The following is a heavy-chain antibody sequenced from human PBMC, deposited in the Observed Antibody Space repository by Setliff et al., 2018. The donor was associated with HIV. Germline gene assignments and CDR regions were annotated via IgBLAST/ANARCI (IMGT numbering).Heavy chain of an antibody. Sequence: LSLTCTVSGGYISSHYWSWIRQPPGKGLEWIGYVYHSGSTNYNPSLKSRVTISVDTSKNQFSLKLTSVTAADTAVYYCARQPPLSALQVWFGDYWGQGILVTVSS. V-gene: IGHV4-59*08. D-gene: IGHD3-10*01. J-gene: IGHJ4*02. CDR1: GGYISSHY. CDR2: VYHSGST. CDR3: ARQPPLSALQVWFGDY.